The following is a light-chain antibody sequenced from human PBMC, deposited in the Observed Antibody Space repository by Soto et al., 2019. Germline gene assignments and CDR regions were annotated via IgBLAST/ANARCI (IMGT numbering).Light chain of an antibody. CDR3: QQRSNWPPT. V-gene: IGKV3-11*01. CDR2: DAS. CDR1: QSVSSY. Sequence: EIVLTQSPATLSLSPGERATLSCRASQSVSSYLAWYQQKPGQAPRLLIYDASNRATGIPARFSVSGSGTDCTLTISSLEPEDFAVYYCQQRSNWPPTFGQGTRLEIK. J-gene: IGKJ5*01.